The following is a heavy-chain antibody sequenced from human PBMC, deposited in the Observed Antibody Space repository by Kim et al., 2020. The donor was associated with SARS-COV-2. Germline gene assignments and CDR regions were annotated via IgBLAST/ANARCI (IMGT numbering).Heavy chain of an antibody. Sequence: SETLSLTCTVSGGSISSYYWSWIRQPPGKGLEWIGYIYYSGSTNYNPSLKSRVTISVDTSKNQFSLKLSSVTAADTAVYYCARAGTLGVGGYYHYFDYWGQGTLVTVSS. J-gene: IGHJ4*02. CDR1: GGSISSYY. CDR2: IYYSGST. CDR3: ARAGTLGVGGYYHYFDY. D-gene: IGHD3-22*01. V-gene: IGHV4-59*13.